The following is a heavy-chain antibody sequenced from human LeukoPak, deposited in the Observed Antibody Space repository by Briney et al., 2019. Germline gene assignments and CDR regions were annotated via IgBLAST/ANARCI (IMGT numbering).Heavy chain of an antibody. CDR3: AREATLLRKQWLAY. D-gene: IGHD6-19*01. J-gene: IGHJ4*02. Sequence: PGGSLRLSCAASGFTFSSYAMHWVRQAPGKGLEWVAVISYDGSNKYYADSVKGRFTIPRDNSKNTLYLQMNSLRAEDTAVYYCAREATLLRKQWLAYWGQGSLVTVSS. V-gene: IGHV3-30*04. CDR2: ISYDGSNK. CDR1: GFTFSSYA.